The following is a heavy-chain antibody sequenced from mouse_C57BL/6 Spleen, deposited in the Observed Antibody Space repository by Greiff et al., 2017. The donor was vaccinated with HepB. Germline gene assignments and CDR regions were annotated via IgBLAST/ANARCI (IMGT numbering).Heavy chain of an antibody. CDR3: ARWGGNRGFAY. J-gene: IGHJ3*01. Sequence: QVQLQQSGPELVKPGASVKISCKASGYSFTSYYIHWVKQRPGQGLEWIGWIYPGSGNTKYNEKFKGKATLTADTSSSTAYMQLSSLTSEDSAVYYCARWGGNRGFAYWGQGTLVTVSA. CDR2: IYPGSGNT. V-gene: IGHV1-66*01. CDR1: GYSFTSYY.